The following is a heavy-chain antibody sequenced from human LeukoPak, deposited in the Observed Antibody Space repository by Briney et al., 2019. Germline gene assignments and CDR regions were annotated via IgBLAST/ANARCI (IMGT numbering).Heavy chain of an antibody. J-gene: IGHJ5*02. D-gene: IGHD4-17*01. V-gene: IGHV3-74*01. CDR1: GFTFSSYW. CDR3: AKGLLRSGFDP. Sequence: PGGSLRLSCAASGFTFSSYWMHWVRQAPGKGLVWVSRINSDGSSTSYADSVKGRFTISRDNSKNTLYLQMNSLRAEDTAVYYCAKGLLRSGFDPWGQGTLVTVSS. CDR2: INSDGSST.